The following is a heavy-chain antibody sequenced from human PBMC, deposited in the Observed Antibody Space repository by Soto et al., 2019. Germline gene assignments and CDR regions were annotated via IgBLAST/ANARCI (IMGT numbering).Heavy chain of an antibody. CDR3: ARQICSTSCYLGGSWFDP. CDR2: IYYSGST. CDR1: GGSISSYY. Sequence: SETLSLTCTVSGGSISSYYWSWIRQPPGKGLEWIGYIYYSGSTNYNPSLKSRVTISVDTSKNQFSLKLSSVTAADTAVYYCARQICSTSCYLGGSWFDPWGQGTLVTVS. V-gene: IGHV4-59*08. J-gene: IGHJ5*02. D-gene: IGHD2-2*01.